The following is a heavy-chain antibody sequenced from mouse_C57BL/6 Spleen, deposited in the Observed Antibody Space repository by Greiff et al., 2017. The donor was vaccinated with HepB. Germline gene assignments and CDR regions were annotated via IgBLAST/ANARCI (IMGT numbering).Heavy chain of an antibody. CDR3: ARAPNDYGSGYFDY. V-gene: IGHV5-4*03. J-gene: IGHJ2*01. CDR1: GFTFSSYA. CDR2: ISDGGSYT. D-gene: IGHD1-1*01. Sequence: DVKLVESGGGLVKPGGSLKLSCAASGFTFSSYAMSWVRQTPEKRLEWVATISDGGSYTYYPDNVKGRFTISRDNAKNNLYLQMSHLKSEDTAMYYCARAPNDYGSGYFDYWGQGTTLTVSA.